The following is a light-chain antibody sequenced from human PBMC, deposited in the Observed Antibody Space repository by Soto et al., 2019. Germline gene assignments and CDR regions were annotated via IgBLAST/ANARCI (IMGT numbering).Light chain of an antibody. CDR1: QSVSSSY. CDR2: GAS. Sequence: ETVLTQSPGTLSLSPGERVTLSCRASQSVSSSYLAWYQQKPGQAPRLLIYGASSRATGIPDRFSGSGSGTGFTLTISRLEPEDFAVYYCQQYGSSPLTFGQGTKVDIK. CDR3: QQYGSSPLT. V-gene: IGKV3-20*01. J-gene: IGKJ1*01.